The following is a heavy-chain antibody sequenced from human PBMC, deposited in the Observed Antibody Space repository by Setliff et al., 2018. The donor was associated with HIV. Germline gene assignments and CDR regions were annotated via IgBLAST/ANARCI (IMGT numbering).Heavy chain of an antibody. CDR2: ISARSTSI. Sequence: GGSLRLSCTASGFAFNNYIMNWVRQAPGKGLEWISSISARSTSIYFVDSVRGRFTISRDNARNSLYLQMNNLRAEDTAVYYCARDFGVATPGDTLDAFHMWGQGTMVTVSS. D-gene: IGHD2-8*01. CDR1: GFAFNNYI. V-gene: IGHV3-21*01. J-gene: IGHJ3*02. CDR3: ARDFGVATPGDTLDAFHM.